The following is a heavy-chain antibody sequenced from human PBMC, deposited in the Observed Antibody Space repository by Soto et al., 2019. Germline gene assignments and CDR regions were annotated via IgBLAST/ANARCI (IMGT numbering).Heavy chain of an antibody. CDR3: ATGNAWGFLLAY. CDR1: GDSVSSGGYY. J-gene: IGHJ4*02. Sequence: PSETLSLTCTVSGDSVSSGGYYWSWIRQHPVTGLEWIGYIYYSGSTYYNPSLRGRVAISLDTSENHFSLSLSPVTAADTAVYYCATGNAWGFLLAYWGRGTLVTVSS. D-gene: IGHD7-27*01. V-gene: IGHV4-31*03. CDR2: IYYSGST.